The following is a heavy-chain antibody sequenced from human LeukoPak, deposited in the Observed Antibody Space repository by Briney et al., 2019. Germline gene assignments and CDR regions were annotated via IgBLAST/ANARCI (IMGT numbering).Heavy chain of an antibody. CDR2: ISSSGST. J-gene: IGHJ4*02. Sequence: SETLSLTCTVSGDSISSGDYYWSWIRQPAGKGLEWIGRISSSGSTNYNPSLKSRVTIPVDTSKNQFSLKLRSVTAADTAVYYCAREIGGYTYGYVPREVSYYFDYWGQGTLVTVSS. V-gene: IGHV4-61*02. D-gene: IGHD5-18*01. CDR1: GDSISSGDYY. CDR3: AREIGGYTYGYVPREVSYYFDY.